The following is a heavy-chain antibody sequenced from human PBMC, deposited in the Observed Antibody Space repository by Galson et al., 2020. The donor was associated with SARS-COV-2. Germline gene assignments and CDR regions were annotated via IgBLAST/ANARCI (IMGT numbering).Heavy chain of an antibody. Sequence: GGSLRLSCAASGFTFSSYGMHWVRQAPGKGLEWVAVIWYDGSNKYYADSVKGRFTMSRDNSKNTLYLQMNSLRAEDTAVYYCAAGWDPTTALDYWGQGTLVTVSS. D-gene: IGHD1-26*01. CDR3: AAGWDPTTALDY. CDR2: IWYDGSNK. V-gene: IGHV3-33*01. CDR1: GFTFSSYG. J-gene: IGHJ4*02.